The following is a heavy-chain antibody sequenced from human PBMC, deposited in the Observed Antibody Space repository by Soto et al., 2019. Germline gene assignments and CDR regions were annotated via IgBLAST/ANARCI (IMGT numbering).Heavy chain of an antibody. J-gene: IGHJ3*02. Sequence: QVQLQQWGAGLVKPSATLSLTCAVYGGSFSGNYWSWIRQPPGKGLEWIGEINHSGSTNFNPSLKSRVTISVDTSKNQFSLRLSSVTAADTAVYYCARNPPRAGAITSQWHRNYNTRYQLPPGGAFDIWDQGTMVTVSS. CDR3: ARNPPRAGAITSQWHRNYNTRYQLPPGGAFDI. CDR2: INHSGST. D-gene: IGHD2-2*01. CDR1: GGSFSGNY. V-gene: IGHV4-34*01.